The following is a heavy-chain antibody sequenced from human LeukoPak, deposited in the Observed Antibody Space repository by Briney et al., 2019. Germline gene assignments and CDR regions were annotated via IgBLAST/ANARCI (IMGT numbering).Heavy chain of an antibody. CDR1: GFTFSSNW. J-gene: IGHJ4*02. CDR2: IDSDGSTT. Sequence: GGSLRLSCAASGFTFSSNWMHWVRQAPGKGLVWVSRIDSDGSTTNLADSVKGRFTISRDNSKNTLYLQMNSLRAEDTAVHHCVAIVSARPRWGQGTLVTVSS. D-gene: IGHD6-6*01. V-gene: IGHV3-74*01. CDR3: VAIVSARPR.